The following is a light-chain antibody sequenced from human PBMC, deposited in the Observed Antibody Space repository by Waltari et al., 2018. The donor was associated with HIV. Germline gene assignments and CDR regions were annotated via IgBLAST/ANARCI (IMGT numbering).Light chain of an antibody. V-gene: IGLV2-14*01. Sequence: QSALTQPASASGAPGQSSTTSCTGTSRDVGGYNYVSWYQQHPGNAPHLMIYEVSNRPSGVSNRFSGSKSGNTASLTISGLQAEDEADYYCSSYTSSSTSVVFGGGTKLTVL. CDR3: SSYTSSSTSVV. CDR2: EVS. CDR1: SRDVGGYNY. J-gene: IGLJ2*01.